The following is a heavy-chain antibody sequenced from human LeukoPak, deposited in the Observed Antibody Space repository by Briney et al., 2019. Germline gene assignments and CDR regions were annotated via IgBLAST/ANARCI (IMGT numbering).Heavy chain of an antibody. J-gene: IGHJ5*02. Sequence: ASVKVSCKASGYTFTSYDSNWVRQATGQVLEWMGWVNPNSGNTGYAQKFQGRVTMTRNTSISTAYMELSSLRSEDTAVYYCARGFKTYYDFWSGLVWFDPWGQGTLVTVSS. D-gene: IGHD3-3*01. V-gene: IGHV1-8*01. CDR3: ARGFKTYYDFWSGLVWFDP. CDR2: VNPNSGNT. CDR1: GYTFTSYD.